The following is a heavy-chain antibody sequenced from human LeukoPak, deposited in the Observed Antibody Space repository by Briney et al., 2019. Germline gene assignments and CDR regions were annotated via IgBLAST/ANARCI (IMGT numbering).Heavy chain of an antibody. D-gene: IGHD1-1*01. J-gene: IGHJ6*02. CDR3: ARIATTDYYYGVDV. CDR2: IWYDGSNK. CDR1: GFTFSSYG. Sequence: GGSLRLSCAASGFTFSSYGMHWVRQAPGKGLEWVAVIWYDGSNKYYADSVKGRFTISRDNSKNTLYLQMNSLRAEDTAVYYCARIATTDYYYGVDVWGQGTTVTVSS. V-gene: IGHV3-33*01.